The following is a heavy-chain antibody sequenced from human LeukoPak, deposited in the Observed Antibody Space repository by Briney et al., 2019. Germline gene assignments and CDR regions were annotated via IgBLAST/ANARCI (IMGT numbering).Heavy chain of an antibody. CDR1: GFTFSSYE. J-gene: IGHJ2*01. CDR2: ISSSGSPI. V-gene: IGHV3-48*03. D-gene: IGHD2-15*01. CDR3: ATKYCSGGSCYHYWYFDL. Sequence: GGSLRLSCAASGFTFSSYEMNWVRQAPGKGLEWVSYISSSGSPIYYADSVKGRFTISRDNAKNSLYLQMNSLRAEDTAVYYCATKYCSGGSCYHYWYFDLWGRGTLVAVSS.